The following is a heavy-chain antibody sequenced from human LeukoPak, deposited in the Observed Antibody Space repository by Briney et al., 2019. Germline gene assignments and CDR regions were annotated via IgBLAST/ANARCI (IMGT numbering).Heavy chain of an antibody. CDR1: GHTFTSYG. CDR3: ARDSHIVGVIEY. Sequence: ASVKVSCKASGHTFTSYGISWVRQAPGQGLEWMGWISAYNGNTNYAQKFQGRVTMTTDTSTSTAYMELRSLRSDDTAVYYCARDSHIVGVIEYWGQGTLVTVSS. V-gene: IGHV1-18*01. CDR2: ISAYNGNT. D-gene: IGHD1-26*01. J-gene: IGHJ4*02.